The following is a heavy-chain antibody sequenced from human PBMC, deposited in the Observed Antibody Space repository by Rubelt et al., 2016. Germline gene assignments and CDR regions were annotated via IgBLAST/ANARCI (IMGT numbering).Heavy chain of an antibody. CDR3: AADRIAVAATYRDYYYYGMDV. D-gene: IGHD6-19*01. V-gene: IGHV3-21*01. J-gene: IGHJ6*02. CDR2: ISSSSSYI. Sequence: VRQAPGKGLEWVSSISSSSSYIYYADSVKGRFTISRDNSKNTLYLQMNSLRAEDTAVYYCAADRIAVAATYRDYYYYGMDVWGQGTTVTVSS.